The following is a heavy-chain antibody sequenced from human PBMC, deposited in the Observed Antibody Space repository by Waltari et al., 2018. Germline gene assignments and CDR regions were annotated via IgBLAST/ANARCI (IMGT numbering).Heavy chain of an antibody. CDR1: GYTFTDYY. D-gene: IGHD3-10*01. J-gene: IGHJ5*02. Sequence: EVQLVQSGAEVKKPGATVKISCKASGYTFTDYYMHWVQQAPGKGLEWMGRVDPEDGETIYAEKFQGRVTMTRNTSISTAYMELSSLRSEDTAVYYCARAPRGAYTEWFDPWGQGTLVTVSS. CDR3: ARAPRGAYTEWFDP. V-gene: IGHV1-69-2*01. CDR2: VDPEDGET.